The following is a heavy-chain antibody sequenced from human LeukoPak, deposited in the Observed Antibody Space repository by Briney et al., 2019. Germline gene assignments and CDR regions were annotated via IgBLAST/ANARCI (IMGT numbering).Heavy chain of an antibody. CDR3: ARVPNQSKYSIGKY. V-gene: IGHV4-4*07. CDR2: VYTSGST. CDR1: GGSISGFY. D-gene: IGHD1-14*01. J-gene: IGHJ4*02. Sequence: SETLSLTCTVSGGSISGFYWSWIRQPAGKGLEWIGRVYTSGSTNYNPSLKSRVTMSIDTSKKQFSLKLSSVTAADTAVYYCARVPNQSKYSIGKYWGQGTLVTVSS.